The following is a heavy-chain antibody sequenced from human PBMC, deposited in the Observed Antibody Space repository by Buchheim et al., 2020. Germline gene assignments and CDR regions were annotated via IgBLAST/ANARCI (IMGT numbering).Heavy chain of an antibody. CDR1: GNTFSSHH. D-gene: IGHD1-26*01. J-gene: IGHJ4*02. CDR2: MDPGGGST. Sequence: QVHLVQSGAEVKKPGASVRVSCKASGNTFSSHHVHWVRQAPGQGLEWLGIMDPGGGSTINAQNFPGRVTMTRDTSTSTVYMELSSLTSDDTAVYFCARGADSATFYPPDYWGQGTL. V-gene: IGHV1-46*03. CDR3: ARGADSATFYPPDY.